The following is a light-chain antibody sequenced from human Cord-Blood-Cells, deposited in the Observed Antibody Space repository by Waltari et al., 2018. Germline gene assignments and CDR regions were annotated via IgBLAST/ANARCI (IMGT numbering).Light chain of an antibody. CDR3: QQSYSTPRT. CDR1: QSISSY. CDR2: AAS. J-gene: IGKJ2*01. Sequence: DIQMTQSPSSLSASVGDRVTLTCRASQSISSYLNWYQQKPGKAPKLLIYAASSLQSGVPERFSGSGSGTDFTLTISSLQPEDFATYYCQQSYSTPRTFGQGTKLEIK. V-gene: IGKV1-39*01.